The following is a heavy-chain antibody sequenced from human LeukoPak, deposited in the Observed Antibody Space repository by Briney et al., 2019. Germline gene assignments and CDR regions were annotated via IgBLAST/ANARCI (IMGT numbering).Heavy chain of an antibody. CDR1: GGSISSGGYY. V-gene: IGHV4-31*03. CDR2: IYYSGST. CDR3: ASWVAAAGYYFDY. D-gene: IGHD6-13*01. J-gene: IGHJ4*02. Sequence: PSETLSLTCTVSGGSISSGGYYWSWIRQHPGKGLEWIGYIYYSGSTYYNPSLKSRVTTSVDTSKNQFSLKLSSVTAADTAVYYCASWVAAAGYYFDYWGQGTLVTVSS.